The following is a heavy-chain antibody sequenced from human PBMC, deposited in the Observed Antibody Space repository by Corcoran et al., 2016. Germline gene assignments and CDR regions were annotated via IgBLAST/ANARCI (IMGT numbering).Heavy chain of an antibody. CDR1: GGTFSSYA. J-gene: IGHJ6*02. Sequence: QVQLVQSGAEVKKPGSSVKVSCKASGGTFSSYAISWVRQAPGQGLEWMGGIIPIFGTANYAQKFQGRVTITADESTSTAYMELSSLRSEDTAVYYCARDLYSNSAGDYYGMDVWGQGTTVTVSS. CDR2: IIPIFGTA. CDR3: ARDLYSNSAGDYYGMDV. V-gene: IGHV1-69*01. D-gene: IGHD4-4*01.